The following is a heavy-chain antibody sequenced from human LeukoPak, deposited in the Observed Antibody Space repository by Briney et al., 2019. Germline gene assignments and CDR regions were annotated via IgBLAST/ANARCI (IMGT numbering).Heavy chain of an antibody. CDR1: GYTFTSYG. V-gene: IGHV1-18*01. Sequence: ASVKVPCKASGYTFTSYGISWVRQAPGQGLEWMGWISAYNGNTNYAQKLQGRVTMTTDTSTSTAYMELRSLRSDDTAVYYCARVRSTSIYYYGMDVWGQGTTVTVSS. CDR2: ISAYNGNT. D-gene: IGHD2-2*01. J-gene: IGHJ6*02. CDR3: ARVRSTSIYYYGMDV.